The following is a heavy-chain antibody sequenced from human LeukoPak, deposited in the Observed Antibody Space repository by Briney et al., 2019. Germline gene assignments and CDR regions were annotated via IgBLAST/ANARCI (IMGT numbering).Heavy chain of an antibody. CDR3: ARGRRTTLDAPMVIMYVY. J-gene: IGHJ4*02. Sequence: ASVKVSCKASGYTFTDYYMHWVRQAPGQGLEWMGWINPNSGDTNYAQEFQGRATMTRDTSISTAYMEVSSLRSDDTAVYYCARGRRTTLDAPMVIMYVYWGQETLVIVSS. CDR1: GYTFTDYY. D-gene: IGHD1/OR15-1a*01. V-gene: IGHV1-2*02. CDR2: INPNSGDT.